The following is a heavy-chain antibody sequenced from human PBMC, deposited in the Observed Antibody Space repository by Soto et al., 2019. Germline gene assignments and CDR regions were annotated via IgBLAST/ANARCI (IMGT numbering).Heavy chain of an antibody. CDR2: IGADNRAT. V-gene: IGHV1-18*04. Sequence: QVQLVQSGAEVKKPGASVKVSCKASGYIFTSFGISWVRQAPGQGLEWMGWIGADNRATNYAHSLQGRVTMTTDTATRTAYMELRGLTSDDTAVYYCARDISEGSGTAYGYWGQGSRVTVSS. CDR3: ARDISEGSGTAYGY. CDR1: GYIFTSFG. J-gene: IGHJ4*02. D-gene: IGHD3-10*01.